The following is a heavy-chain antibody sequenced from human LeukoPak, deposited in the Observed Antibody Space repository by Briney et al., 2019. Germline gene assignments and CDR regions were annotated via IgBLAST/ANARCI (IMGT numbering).Heavy chain of an antibody. Sequence: SGQSLRLSCAASGFTFSSYAMSWVRQAPGQGLEWVSAISGSGGSTYYADSVKGRFTISRDNSKNTLYLQMNSLRAEDTAVYYCAKDRLGDYVWGSYLYWGQGTLVTVSP. CDR1: GFTFSSYA. CDR2: ISGSGGST. D-gene: IGHD3-16*02. V-gene: IGHV3-23*01. J-gene: IGHJ4*02. CDR3: AKDRLGDYVWGSYLY.